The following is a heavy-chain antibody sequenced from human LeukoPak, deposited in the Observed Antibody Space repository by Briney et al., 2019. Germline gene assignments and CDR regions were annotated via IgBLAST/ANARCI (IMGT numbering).Heavy chain of an antibody. CDR2: IYSGGST. CDR1: GFTVSSDY. CDR3: LADYGDRDY. D-gene: IGHD4-17*01. J-gene: IGHJ4*02. Sequence: GGSLGLSCAASGFTVSSDYMSWVRQAPGKGLEWVSVIYSGGSTCYADSVKGRFTISRDNSKNTLYLQMNSLRAEDTAVYYCLADYGDRDYCGQGTLVTVSS. V-gene: IGHV3-53*01.